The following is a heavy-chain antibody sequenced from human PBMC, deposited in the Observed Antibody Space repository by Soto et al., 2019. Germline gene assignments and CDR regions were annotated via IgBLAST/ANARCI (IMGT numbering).Heavy chain of an antibody. D-gene: IGHD1-1*01. V-gene: IGHV4-39*02. CDR1: GGPIRSGSHY. Sequence: SETLSLTCTVSGGPIRSGSHYWGWIRQSPGTGLEWIGSIDESGDSYYNPSLRSRVTILVDTSKNQFSLKLMSVTGADSAIYYCAREGGYVDYWGQGTLVTVSS. CDR2: IDESGDS. CDR3: AREGGYVDY. J-gene: IGHJ4*02.